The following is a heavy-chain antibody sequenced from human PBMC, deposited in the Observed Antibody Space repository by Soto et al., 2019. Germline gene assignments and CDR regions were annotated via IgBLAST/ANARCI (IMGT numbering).Heavy chain of an antibody. CDR1: GYTFTSYA. J-gene: IGHJ3*02. CDR2: INAGNGNT. V-gene: IGHV1-3*01. CDR3: ARAHYYDSSGYYPPAFDI. D-gene: IGHD3-22*01. Sequence: ASVTVSCKASGYTFTSYAMHWVRQAPGQRLEWMGWINAGNGNTKYSQKFQGRVTITRDTSASTAYMELSSLRSEDTAVYYCARAHYYDSSGYYPPAFDIWGQGTMVTVSS.